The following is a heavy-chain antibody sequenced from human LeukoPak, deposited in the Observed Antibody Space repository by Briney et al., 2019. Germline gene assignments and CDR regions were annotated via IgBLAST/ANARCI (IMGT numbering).Heavy chain of an antibody. CDR3: TTDLEMIYYYYGMDV. Sequence: GGSLRLSCAASGVTLSSYAMSWARQAPGKGLEWVSGISSSGSGGNTYYADSVKGRFTISRDSSKNTLFLHMNTLRAEDTAVYYCTTDLEMIYYYYGMDVWGQGTTVTVSS. V-gene: IGHV3-23*01. CDR1: GVTLSSYA. J-gene: IGHJ6*02. CDR2: ISSSGSGGNT. D-gene: IGHD5-24*01.